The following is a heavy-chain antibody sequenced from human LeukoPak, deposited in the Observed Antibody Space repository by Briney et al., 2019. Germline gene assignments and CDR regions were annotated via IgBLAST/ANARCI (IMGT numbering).Heavy chain of an antibody. CDR3: ATVRIAVAIFDY. CDR2: FDPEDGET. J-gene: IGHJ4*02. D-gene: IGHD6-19*01. V-gene: IGHV1-24*01. Sequence: ASVKVSCKVSGYTLTELSMHWARQAPGKGLEWMGGFDPEDGETIYAQKFQGRVTMTEDTSTDTAYMELSSLRSEDTAVYYCATVRIAVAIFDYWGQGTLVTVSS. CDR1: GYTLTELS.